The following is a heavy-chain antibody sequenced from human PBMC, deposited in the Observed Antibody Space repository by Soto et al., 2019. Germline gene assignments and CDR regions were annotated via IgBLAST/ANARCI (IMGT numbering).Heavy chain of an antibody. J-gene: IGHJ6*03. CDR3: ARVLGGYYYYMDV. D-gene: IGHD3-10*01. CDR1: GGSISSYY. V-gene: IGHV4-59*01. Sequence: SETLSLTCTVSGGSISSYYWSWIRQPPGKGLEWIGYIYYSGSTNYNPSLKSRVTISVDTSKNQFSLKLSSVTAADTAVYYCARVLGGYYYYMDVWGKGTTVTVSS. CDR2: IYYSGST.